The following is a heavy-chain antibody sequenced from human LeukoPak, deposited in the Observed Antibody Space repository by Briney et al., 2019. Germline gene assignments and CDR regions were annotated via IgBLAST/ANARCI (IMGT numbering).Heavy chain of an antibody. CDR3: AKDVGKWESLHFFDY. J-gene: IGHJ4*02. D-gene: IGHD1-26*01. CDR1: GFTVSSNY. Sequence: GGSLRLSCAASGFTVSSNYMSWVRQAPGKGLEWVSVIHSGGNTFYADPVKGRFTISRDDSRNTLYLQMNSLRGDDTAVYYCAKDVGKWESLHFFDYWGQGTLVTVSS. CDR2: IHSGGNT. V-gene: IGHV3-53*01.